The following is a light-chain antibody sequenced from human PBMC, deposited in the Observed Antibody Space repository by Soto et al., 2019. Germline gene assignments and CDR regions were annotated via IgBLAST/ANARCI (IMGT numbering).Light chain of an antibody. CDR1: QSVSSN. Sequence: EIVMTQSPATLSVSPGERATLSCRASQSVSSNLAWYQQKPGQAPRLLIYGASTRATGIPARISGSKFGTEFTLTISSLQSEDFAVYYCQQYNNWLTFGGGTKVDIK. CDR2: GAS. V-gene: IGKV3-15*01. J-gene: IGKJ4*01. CDR3: QQYNNWLT.